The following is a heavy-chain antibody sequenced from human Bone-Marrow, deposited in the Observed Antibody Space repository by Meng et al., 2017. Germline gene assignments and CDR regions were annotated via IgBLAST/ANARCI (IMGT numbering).Heavy chain of an antibody. D-gene: IGHD5-18*01. V-gene: IGHV4-34*01. CDR2: INHSGST. J-gene: IGHJ4*01. CDR3: ARGGYSYGYDNENDY. CDR1: GGSFSGYY. Sequence: FAAHGGSFSGYYWSWIPQPPGKGLEWTGEINHSGSTNYNPSLKSRVTISVDTSKNQFSLKLSSVTAADTAVYYCARGGYSYGYDNENDYWGRGRLVTVSS.